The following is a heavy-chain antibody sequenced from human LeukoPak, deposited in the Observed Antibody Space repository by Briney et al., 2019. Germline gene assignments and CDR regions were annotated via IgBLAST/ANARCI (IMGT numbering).Heavy chain of an antibody. Sequence: GGSLRLSCAASGFTFSSYAMHWVRQAPGKGLEWVAVISYDGSNKYYADSVKGRFTISRDNSKNTLYLQMNSQRAEDTAVYYCARDGVLPYYDFWSGYLNWFDPWGQGTLDTVSS. CDR1: GFTFSSYA. J-gene: IGHJ5*02. D-gene: IGHD3-3*01. V-gene: IGHV3-30-3*01. CDR2: ISYDGSNK. CDR3: ARDGVLPYYDFWSGYLNWFDP.